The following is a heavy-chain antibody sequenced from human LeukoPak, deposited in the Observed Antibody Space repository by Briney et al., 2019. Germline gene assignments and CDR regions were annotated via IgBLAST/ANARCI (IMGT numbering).Heavy chain of an antibody. J-gene: IGHJ4*02. CDR2: FDPEDGET. CDR1: GYTLTELS. V-gene: IGHV1-24*01. CDR3: ALSYRFDY. Sequence: ASVKFSCKVSGYTLTELSMHWVRQAPGKVLEWMGGFDPEDGETIYAQKFQGRVTITEDTSTDTAYMELSSLRSEDTAVYYCALSYRFDYWGEGTLVTVSS.